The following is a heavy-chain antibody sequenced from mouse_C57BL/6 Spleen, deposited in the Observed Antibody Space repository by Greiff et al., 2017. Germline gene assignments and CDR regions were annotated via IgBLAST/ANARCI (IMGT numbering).Heavy chain of an antibody. V-gene: IGHV1-69*01. D-gene: IGHD2-4*01. J-gene: IGHJ2*01. Sequence: QVQLQQPGAELVMPGASVKLSCKASGYTFTSYWMHWVKQRPGQGLEWIGEFDPSDSYTNYNQKFKGKSTLTVDKSSSTAYMQLSSLTSEDSAVYYCARSGDYDGDYWGQGTTLTVSS. CDR2: FDPSDSYT. CDR1: GYTFTSYW. CDR3: ARSGDYDGDY.